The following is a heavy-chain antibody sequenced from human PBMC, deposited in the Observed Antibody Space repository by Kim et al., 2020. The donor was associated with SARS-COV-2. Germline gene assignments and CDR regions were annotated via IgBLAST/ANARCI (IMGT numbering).Heavy chain of an antibody. Sequence: SDTSYRPSFQGQVTISADKSISTAYLQWRSLKASDTAMYYCARRSSGVDYWGQGTLVTVSS. V-gene: IGHV5-51*01. CDR3: ARRSSGVDY. J-gene: IGHJ4*02. D-gene: IGHD6-19*01. CDR2: SDT.